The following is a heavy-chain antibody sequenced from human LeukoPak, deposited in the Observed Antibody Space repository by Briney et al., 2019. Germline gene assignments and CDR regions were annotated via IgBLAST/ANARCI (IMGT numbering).Heavy chain of an antibody. CDR3: AREARETDGDSSGYFDY. CDR1: GGSISSYY. D-gene: IGHD3-22*01. Sequence: SETLSLTCTVSGGSISSYYWSWIRQPPGKGLEGIGYIYYSGSTNYNPSLKSRVTISVDTSKNQFSLKLSSVTAADTAVYYCAREARETDGDSSGYFDYWGQGTLVTVSS. CDR2: IYYSGST. J-gene: IGHJ4*02. V-gene: IGHV4-59*01.